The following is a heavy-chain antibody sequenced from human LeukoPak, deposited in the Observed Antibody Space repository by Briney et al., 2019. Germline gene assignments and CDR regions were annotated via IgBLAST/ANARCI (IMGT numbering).Heavy chain of an antibody. CDR3: ARDRLGWGAAASPLGA. J-gene: IGHJ6*04. CDR1: GFTFSSYG. Sequence: GSLRLSCAASGFTFSSYGMHWVRQAPGKGLEWVAVIWYDGSNKYYADSVKGRFTISRDNSKNTLYLQMNSLRAEDTAVYYCARDRLGWGAAASPLGAWGKGTTVTVSS. CDR2: IWYDGSNK. D-gene: IGHD3-16*01. V-gene: IGHV3-33*01.